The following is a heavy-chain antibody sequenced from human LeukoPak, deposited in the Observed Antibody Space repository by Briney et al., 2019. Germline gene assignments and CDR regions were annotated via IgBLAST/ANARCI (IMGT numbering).Heavy chain of an antibody. V-gene: IGHV4-4*07. CDR2: IYTSGST. Sequence: SETLSLTCTVSGGSISSYYWSWIRQPAGKGLKWIGRIYTSGSTNYNPSLKSRVTMSVDTSKNQFSLKLSSVTAADTAVYYCARGAPTYYYGSGNWFDPWGQGTLVTVSS. J-gene: IGHJ5*02. CDR1: GGSISSYY. CDR3: ARGAPTYYYGSGNWFDP. D-gene: IGHD3-10*01.